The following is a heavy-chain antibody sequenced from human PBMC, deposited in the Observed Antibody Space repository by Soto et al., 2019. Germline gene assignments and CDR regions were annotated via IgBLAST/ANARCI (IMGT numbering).Heavy chain of an antibody. CDR3: ARDPIPMVTSILDY. J-gene: IGHJ4*02. V-gene: IGHV3-30-3*01. Sequence: PGGSLRLSCAASGFTFSSYAMHWVRQAPGKGLEWVAVISYDGSNKYYADSVKGRFTISRDNSKNTLYLQMNSLRAEDTAVYYCARDPIPMVTSILDYWGQGTLVTVSS. D-gene: IGHD5-18*01. CDR2: ISYDGSNK. CDR1: GFTFSSYA.